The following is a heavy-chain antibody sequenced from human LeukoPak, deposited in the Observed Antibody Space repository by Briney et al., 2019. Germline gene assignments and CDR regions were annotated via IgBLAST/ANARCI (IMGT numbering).Heavy chain of an antibody. CDR3: AKDHRYCSGGSCYGADY. Sequence: PGGSLRLSCGASGFSFSSYGMNWVRQAPGKGLEWVAFIRYDGSNKYYADSVKGRFTISRDDSKNTLYLQMNSLRPEDTAVYYCAKDHRYCSGGSCYGADYWGQGTLVTLSS. CDR1: GFSFSSYG. CDR2: IRYDGSNK. D-gene: IGHD2-15*01. J-gene: IGHJ4*02. V-gene: IGHV3-30*02.